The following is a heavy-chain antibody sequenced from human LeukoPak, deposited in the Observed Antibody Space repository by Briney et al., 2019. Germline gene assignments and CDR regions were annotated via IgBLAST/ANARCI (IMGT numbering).Heavy chain of an antibody. CDR1: GFTFSGYG. J-gene: IGHJ4*02. CDR3: ARSGYSSSAPTRFDY. Sequence: GGSLRLSCAASGFTFSGYGMNWVRQAPGKGLEWVSSISGSSSSIYYADSLKGRFTISRDNAKNSLYLQMNNMRAEDTAVYYCARSGYSSSAPTRFDYWGQGILVTVSS. CDR2: ISGSSSSI. V-gene: IGHV3-21*01. D-gene: IGHD6-6*01.